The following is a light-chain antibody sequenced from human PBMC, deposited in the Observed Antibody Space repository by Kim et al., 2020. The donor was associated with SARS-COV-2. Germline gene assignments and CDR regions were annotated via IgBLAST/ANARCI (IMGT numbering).Light chain of an antibody. J-gene: IGKJ2*01. CDR3: QQRRNWPPLYT. V-gene: IGKV3-11*01. CDR2: DAS. Sequence: SPGEIATRSCRASQSVSSRLAWYQHKPCQAPSLLIYDASHRATGIPARFSGSGSGTDFTLTISSLEPDDFAVYYCQQRRNWPPLYTFGQGTKLEI. CDR1: QSVSSR.